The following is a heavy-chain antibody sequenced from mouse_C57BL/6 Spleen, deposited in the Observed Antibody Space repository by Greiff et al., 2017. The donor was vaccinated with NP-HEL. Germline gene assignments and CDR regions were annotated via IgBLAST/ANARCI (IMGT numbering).Heavy chain of an antibody. D-gene: IGHD2-3*01. J-gene: IGHJ2*01. CDR1: GYTFTSYW. CDR2: IDPSDSYT. V-gene: IGHV1-50*01. Sequence: QVQLQQPGAELVKPGASVKLSCKASGYTFTSYWMQWVKQRPGQGLEWIGEIDPSDSYTNYNQKFKGKATLTVDTSSSTAYMQLSSLTSEDSAVYYCARSEDGYYPFDYWGQGTTLTVSS. CDR3: ARSEDGYYPFDY.